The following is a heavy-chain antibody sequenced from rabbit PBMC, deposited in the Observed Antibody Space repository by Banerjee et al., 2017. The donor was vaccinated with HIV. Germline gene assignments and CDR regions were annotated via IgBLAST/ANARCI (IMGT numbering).Heavy chain of an antibody. CDR3: ARDTGAWGDFSL. CDR1: GFTLSSSYW. CDR2: IYTTSGNT. J-gene: IGHJ4*01. Sequence: QLEESGGDLVKPGASLTLTCTASGFTLSSSYWIYWVRQAPGKGLEWIGCIYTTSGNTWYASWAKGRFTISKTSSTTVTLQMTSLTAADTATYFCARDTGAWGDFSLWGPGTLVTVS. V-gene: IGHV1S45*01. D-gene: IGHD4-1*01.